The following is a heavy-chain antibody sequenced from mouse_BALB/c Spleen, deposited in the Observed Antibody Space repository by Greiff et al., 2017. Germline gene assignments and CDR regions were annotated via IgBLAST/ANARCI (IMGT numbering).Heavy chain of an antibody. CDR3: ASHDYDAMDY. J-gene: IGHJ4*01. CDR2: ISSGSRTI. Sequence: EVKVVESGGGLVQPGGSRKLSCAASGFTFSSFGMHWVRQAPEKGLEWVAYISSGSRTIYYADTVKGRFTISRDNPKNTLFLQMTSLRSEDTAMYYCASHDYDAMDYWGQGTSVTVSS. V-gene: IGHV5-17*02. CDR1: GFTFSSFG.